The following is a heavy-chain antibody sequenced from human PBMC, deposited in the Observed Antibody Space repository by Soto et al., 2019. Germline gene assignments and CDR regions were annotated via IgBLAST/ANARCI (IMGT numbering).Heavy chain of an antibody. CDR3: ATKVRVTNYLYYGMDV. CDR2: IAFDGSQE. J-gene: IGHJ6*02. Sequence: QVQLVESGGGVVQPGRALRLSCAAPGFSFNTSGMHWVRQAPGKGLEWVAVIAFDGSQEFYGDSVRGRFTISRDNSKNTLFLQMKSLIPEDTAVYYCATKVRVTNYLYYGMDVWGQGTTVTVSS. D-gene: IGHD2-21*02. V-gene: IGHV3-30*03. CDR1: GFSFNTSG.